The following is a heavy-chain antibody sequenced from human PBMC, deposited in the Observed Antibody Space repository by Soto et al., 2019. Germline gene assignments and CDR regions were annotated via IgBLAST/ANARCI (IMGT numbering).Heavy chain of an antibody. Sequence: SLRLSCAASGFIFSSYGMHWVRQAPGKGLEWVAVIWYDGSIKYYVDSVKGRFTISRDNSKNTLYLQMNSLRADDTAVYYCASSRSHWSPFYYYSGTHVWCQGTTVTVSS. CDR1: GFIFSSYG. CDR3: ASSRSHWSPFYYYSGTHV. CDR2: IWYDGSIK. D-gene: IGHD2-8*02. J-gene: IGHJ6*02. V-gene: IGHV3-33*01.